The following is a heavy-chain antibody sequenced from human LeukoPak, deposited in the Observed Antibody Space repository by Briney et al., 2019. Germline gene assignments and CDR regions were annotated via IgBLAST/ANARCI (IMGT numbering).Heavy chain of an antibody. CDR1: GYTFTSYD. D-gene: IGHD3-10*01. CDR2: INPNSGGT. J-gene: IGHJ3*02. Sequence: GASVKVSCKASGYTFTSYDINWVRQATGQGLEWMGWINPNSGGTNYAQKFQGRVTMTRDTSISTAYMELSRLRSDDTAVYYCARWFVEPRNAFDIWGQGTMVTVSS. V-gene: IGHV1-2*02. CDR3: ARWFVEPRNAFDI.